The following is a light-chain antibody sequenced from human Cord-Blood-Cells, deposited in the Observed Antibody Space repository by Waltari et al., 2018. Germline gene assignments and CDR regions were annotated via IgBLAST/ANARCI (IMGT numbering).Light chain of an antibody. J-gene: IGLJ3*02. CDR1: SSNIGSNY. CDR3: AAWDDSLSGSWV. V-gene: IGLV1-47*01. Sequence: QSVLTQPPSASGTPGQRVTISCSRSSSNIGSNYVYWYQQLPGTAPKLLIYRNTQRPSGVPDRFSGSKSGTSASLAISGLRSEDEADYYCAAWDDSLSGSWVFGGGTKLTVL. CDR2: RNT.